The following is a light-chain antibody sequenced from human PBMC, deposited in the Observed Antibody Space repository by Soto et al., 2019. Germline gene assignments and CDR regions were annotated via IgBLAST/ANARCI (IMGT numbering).Light chain of an antibody. Sequence: QSALTQPASVSGSPGQSITISCTGTSSDIGIYKLVSWYQQHPGKAPKLVIYEAVKRPSGVSDRFSGSKSGNTASLTISGLQGEDEADYYCCSYAGPNIVIFGGGTQLTVL. V-gene: IGLV2-23*01. CDR3: CSYAGPNIVI. CDR1: SSDIGIYKL. J-gene: IGLJ2*01. CDR2: EAV.